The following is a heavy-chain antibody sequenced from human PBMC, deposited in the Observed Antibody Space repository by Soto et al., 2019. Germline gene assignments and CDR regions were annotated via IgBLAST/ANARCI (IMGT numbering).Heavy chain of an antibody. J-gene: IGHJ5*02. V-gene: IGHV6-1*01. CDR3: ARGPAKYCSGGSCYPNNWFDP. D-gene: IGHD2-15*01. CDR1: GDSASSNSAA. Sequence: QALSLTCTISGDSASSNSAAWNWISQSPSRVLEWLGRTYYRSKWYNDYAVSVKSRITINPDTSKNQFSLQLNSVTPEDTAVYYCARGPAKYCSGGSCYPNNWFDPWGQGTLVTVSS. CDR2: TYYRSKWYN.